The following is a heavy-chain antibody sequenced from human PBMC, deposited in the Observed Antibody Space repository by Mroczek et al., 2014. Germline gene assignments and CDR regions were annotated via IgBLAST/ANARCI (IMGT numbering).Heavy chain of an antibody. CDR2: IYTSGST. Sequence: QVQLQESGPGLVKPSQTLSLTCTVSGGSISSGSYYWSWIRQPAGKGLEWIGRIYTSGSTNYNPSLKSRVTMSVDTSKNQFSLKLSSVTAADTAVYYCARVLGYCSSTSCYYWFDPWGQGTLVTVSS. V-gene: IGHV4-61*02. D-gene: IGHD2-2*01. J-gene: IGHJ5*02. CDR1: GGSISSGSYY. CDR3: ARVLGYCSSTSCYYWFDP.